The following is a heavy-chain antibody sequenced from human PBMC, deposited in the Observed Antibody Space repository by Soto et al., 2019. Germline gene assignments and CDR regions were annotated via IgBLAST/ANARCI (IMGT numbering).Heavy chain of an antibody. CDR1: GGSISSSSYY. J-gene: IGHJ1*01. CDR2: IYYSGST. Sequence: SETLSLTCTVSGGSISSSSYYWGWIRQPPGKGLEWIGSIYYSGSTYYNQSLKSRVTISVDTSKNQFSLKLSSVTAADTAVYYCARHTPAISISEHWGQGTLVTVSS. CDR3: ARHTPAISISEH. V-gene: IGHV4-39*01. D-gene: IGHD2-15*01.